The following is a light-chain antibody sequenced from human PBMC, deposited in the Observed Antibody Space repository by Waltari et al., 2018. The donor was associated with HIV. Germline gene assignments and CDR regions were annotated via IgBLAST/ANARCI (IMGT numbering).Light chain of an antibody. CDR3: QQRKYLYT. CDR2: CVS. V-gene: IGKV3-11*01. CDR1: QTVSTF. J-gene: IGKJ2*01. Sequence: EIVLTQSPATLSLSPGETAPLSCRASQTVSTFLAWYQQTPGHSPRLLISCVSARAPGIPVRFSGSGSETDFTLTISGLEPDDFAVYFCQQRKYLYTFGQGTKVEI.